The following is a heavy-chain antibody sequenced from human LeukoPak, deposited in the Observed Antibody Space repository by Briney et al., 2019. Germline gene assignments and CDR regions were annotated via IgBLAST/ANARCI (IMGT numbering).Heavy chain of an antibody. D-gene: IGHD2-15*01. Sequence: GGSLRLSCAASGFTFSSYAMSWVRQAPGKGLDWVAFIHHDGSNKYYADSVRGRFTISRDNSKNTLYLQMNSLRAEDTAVYYCAKAAYCSGGSCYSIDYWGQGTLVTVSS. J-gene: IGHJ4*02. CDR1: GFTFSSYA. CDR2: IHHDGSNK. V-gene: IGHV3-30*02. CDR3: AKAAYCSGGSCYSIDY.